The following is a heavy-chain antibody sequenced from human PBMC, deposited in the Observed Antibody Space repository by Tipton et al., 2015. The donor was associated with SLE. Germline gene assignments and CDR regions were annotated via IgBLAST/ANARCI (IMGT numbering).Heavy chain of an antibody. Sequence: QLVQSGGGLVQPGGSLRVSCAASGFTVSSNYMHWVRQAPGKGLQWVSIIHSGGSTYYPDSVEGRFTISRDNSKNTLYLQMNSLRAEDTAVYYCSRDVEGAMEGLDYWGQGTLVTVS. V-gene: IGHV3-53*04. CDR1: GFTVSSNY. D-gene: IGHD1-26*01. J-gene: IGHJ4*02. CDR3: SRDVEGAMEGLDY. CDR2: IHSGGST.